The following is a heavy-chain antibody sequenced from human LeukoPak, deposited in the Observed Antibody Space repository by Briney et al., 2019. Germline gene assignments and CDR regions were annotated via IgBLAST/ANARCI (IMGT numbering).Heavy chain of an antibody. CDR2: ISNSGDYI. CDR3: ARDRGWFGTPSFDY. J-gene: IGHJ4*02. Sequence: PGGSLRLSCVASGFTFSDYCINWVRQAPGKGLEWVSSISNSGDYIYYADSVTGRFTISRDNAKNSLYLQMDSLRAEDTAVYYCARDRGWFGTPSFDYWGQGTLVTVSS. CDR1: GFTFSDYC. D-gene: IGHD3-10*01. V-gene: IGHV3-21*01.